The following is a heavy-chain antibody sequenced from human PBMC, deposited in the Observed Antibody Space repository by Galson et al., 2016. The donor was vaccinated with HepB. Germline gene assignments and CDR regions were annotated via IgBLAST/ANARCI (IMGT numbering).Heavy chain of an antibody. D-gene: IGHD3-22*01. CDR1: GFTFSSYG. CDR2: ISGGSGST. Sequence: SLRLSCAASGFTFSSYGMSWVRQAPGKGLEWVLGISGGSGSTYYADSVKGRFTISRDNSKNTLYLQMNSLRVEDTAVYYCVKDSGWEHEHWGHGPLVTVS. V-gene: IGHV3-23*01. J-gene: IGHJ1*01. CDR3: VKDSGWEHEH.